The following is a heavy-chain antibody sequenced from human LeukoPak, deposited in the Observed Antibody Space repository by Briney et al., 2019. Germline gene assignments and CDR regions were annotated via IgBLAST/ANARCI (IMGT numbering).Heavy chain of an antibody. Sequence: GGSLRLSCAASGFTVNSNYMTWVRQAPGRGLEWVSVIYSVGSTYYADSVRGRFTISRDNSKNTLYLQMNSLRAEDTAIYYCARNPSYSSSLYSGQGTLVTVSS. V-gene: IGHV3-66*02. D-gene: IGHD6-19*01. CDR1: GFTVNSNY. J-gene: IGHJ4*02. CDR3: ARNPSYSSSLY. CDR2: IYSVGST.